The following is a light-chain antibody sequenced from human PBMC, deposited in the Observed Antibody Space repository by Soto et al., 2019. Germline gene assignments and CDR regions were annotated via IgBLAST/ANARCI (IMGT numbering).Light chain of an antibody. J-gene: IGKJ3*01. CDR3: QQLNISPPLFT. V-gene: IGKV1-9*01. CDR1: QGIRSY. Sequence: DIPLTQSPFFLSASVGDRVTITCRASQGIRSYLAWYQQRPGKAPELLIYGASTLRTGVASRFSGSGSGTEFTLTIRSLQPEDFATYFCQQLNISPPLFTFGPGTKVDIK. CDR2: GAS.